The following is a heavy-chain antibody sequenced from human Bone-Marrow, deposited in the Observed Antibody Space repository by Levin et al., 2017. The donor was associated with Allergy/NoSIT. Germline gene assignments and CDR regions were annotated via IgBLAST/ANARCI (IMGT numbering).Heavy chain of an antibody. CDR1: GLTFSNYW. J-gene: IGHJ4*02. Sequence: LSLTCAASGLTFSNYWMNWVRQAPGKGLEWVASIKQDGSEKYYVDSVKGRFTISRDNTKNSLYLQMNSLRADDTAVYYCARGGYSFWGQGTLVTVSS. CDR2: IKQDGSEK. CDR3: ARGGYSF. V-gene: IGHV3-7*01. D-gene: IGHD5-18*01.